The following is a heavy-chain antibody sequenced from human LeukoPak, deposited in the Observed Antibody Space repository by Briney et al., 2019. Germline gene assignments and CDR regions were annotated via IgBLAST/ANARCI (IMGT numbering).Heavy chain of an antibody. D-gene: IGHD2-2*01. CDR1: GGSFSGYY. CDR3: ARQAWGYCSSTSCYGKGAFDI. Sequence: SETLSLTCAVYGGSFSGYYWSWIRQPPGKGLEWIGEINHSGSTNYNPSLKSRVTISVDTSKNQFSLKLSSVTAADPAVYYCARQAWGYCSSTSCYGKGAFDIWGQGTMVTVSS. V-gene: IGHV4-34*01. J-gene: IGHJ3*02. CDR2: INHSGST.